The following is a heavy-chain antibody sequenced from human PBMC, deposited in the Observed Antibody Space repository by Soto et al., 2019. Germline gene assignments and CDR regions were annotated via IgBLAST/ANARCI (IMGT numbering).Heavy chain of an antibody. J-gene: IGHJ4*02. CDR2: ISPHNFNT. Sequence: AASVKVSCKASGYICTHFYITWVLQAPGQGLEWMGAISPHNFNTNYAQKFRGRATLTTEKSTNTAYMDLRSLTSDDTAVYYCARDEGGYDISTGYYKAHHFDFWGQGVPVTVSS. CDR3: ARDEGGYDISTGYYKAHHFDF. CDR1: GYICTHFY. V-gene: IGHV1-18*01. D-gene: IGHD3-9*01.